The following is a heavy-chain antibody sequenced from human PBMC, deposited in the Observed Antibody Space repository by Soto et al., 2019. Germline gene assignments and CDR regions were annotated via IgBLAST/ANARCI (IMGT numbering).Heavy chain of an antibody. J-gene: IGHJ3*02. CDR1: GGSISSYY. CDR2: IYYSGST. V-gene: IGHV4-59*01. Sequence: XETLSLPCTVAGGSISSYYWSWIRQPPGKGLEWIGYIYYSGSTNYNPSLKSRVTISVDTSKNQFSLKLRSVTAADTAVYYCARARGVQQEINAFDIWGKGTMVTVSS. D-gene: IGHD3-10*01. CDR3: ARARGVQQEINAFDI.